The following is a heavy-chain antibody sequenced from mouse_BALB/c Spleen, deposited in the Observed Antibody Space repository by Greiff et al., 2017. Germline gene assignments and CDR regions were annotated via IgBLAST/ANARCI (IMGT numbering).Heavy chain of an antibody. V-gene: IGHV1S81*02. CDR1: GYTFTSYY. CDR2: INPSNGGT. Sequence: VQLQQPGAELVKPGASVKLSCKASGYTFTSYYMYWVKQRPGQGLEWIGEINPSNGGTNFNEKFKSKATLTVDKSSSTAYMQLSSLTSEDSAVSYYTCRGYYGYAGSYFDVWGEGTTVTVSA. CDR3: TCRGYYGYAGSYFDV. D-gene: IGHD2-2*01. J-gene: IGHJ1*01.